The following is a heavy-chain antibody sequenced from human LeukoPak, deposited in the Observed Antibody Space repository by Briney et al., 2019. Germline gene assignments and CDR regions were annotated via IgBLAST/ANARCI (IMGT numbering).Heavy chain of an antibody. CDR2: ISGSSTFI. CDR1: GFTFSSYS. Sequence: NTGGSLRLSCAASGFTFSSYSMNWVRQSPGKGLEWISYISGSSTFIDYADSVKGRFTISRDNAKNSLYLQMNSLRAEDTALYYCAREPPSTNYNWFDPWGQGTLVTVSS. D-gene: IGHD1/OR15-1a*01. V-gene: IGHV3-21*05. J-gene: IGHJ5*02. CDR3: AREPPSTNYNWFDP.